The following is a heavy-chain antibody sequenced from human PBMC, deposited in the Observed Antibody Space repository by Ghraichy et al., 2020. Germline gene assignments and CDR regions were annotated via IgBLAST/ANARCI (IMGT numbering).Heavy chain of an antibody. CDR1: GFTFSDYY. CDR2: ISSSSSHT. D-gene: IGHD2-8*01. CDR3: ARGSGVSRFYYFYGMDV. V-gene: IGHV3-11*06. J-gene: IGHJ6*02. Sequence: GGSLRLSCAASGFTFSDYYMSWIRQAPGKGLEWVSYISSSSSHTNYADSVKGRFTISRDNAKNSLYLQMNSLRAEDTAVYYCARGSGVSRFYYFYGMDVWGQGTTVTVSS.